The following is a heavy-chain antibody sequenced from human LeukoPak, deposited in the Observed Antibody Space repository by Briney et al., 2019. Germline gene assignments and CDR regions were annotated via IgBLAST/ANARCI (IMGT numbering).Heavy chain of an antibody. V-gene: IGHV4-34*01. CDR2: INHSGST. D-gene: IGHD3-22*01. CDR1: GGSFSGYY. Sequence: KPSETLSLTCAVYGGSFSGYYRSWLRQPPGKGLEWIGEINHSGSTNYNPSLKSRVTISVDTSKNQFSLKLSSVTAADTAVYYCASSALLLPTYYYYYGMDVWGQGTTVTVSS. CDR3: ASSALLLPTYYYYYGMDV. J-gene: IGHJ6*02.